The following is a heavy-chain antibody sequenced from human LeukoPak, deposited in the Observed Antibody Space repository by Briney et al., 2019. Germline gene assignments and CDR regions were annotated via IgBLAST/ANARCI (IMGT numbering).Heavy chain of an antibody. CDR2: IYYSGST. CDR1: GGSISSSSYY. Sequence: PSETLSLTCTVSGGSISSSSYYWGWIRQPPGKGLEWIGSIYYSGSTYYNPSLKSRVTISVDTSKNQFSLKLSSVTAADTAVYYCAIRDSGCDSVDYWGQGTLVTVSS. CDR3: AIRDSGCDSVDY. D-gene: IGHD5-12*01. J-gene: IGHJ4*02. V-gene: IGHV4-39*01.